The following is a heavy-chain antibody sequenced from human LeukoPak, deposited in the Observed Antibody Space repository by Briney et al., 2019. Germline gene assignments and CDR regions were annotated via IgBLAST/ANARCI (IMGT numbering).Heavy chain of an antibody. V-gene: IGHV3-64D*09. Sequence: GGSLRLSCSASGFTFSIYAMHWVRQAPGKGLAYVSAISSDGGSTYYTDSVKGRFTISRDNSKNTLYLQMSSLRAEDTAVYYCVVHSGSRYFDYWGQSTLVTVSS. D-gene: IGHD1-26*01. CDR2: ISSDGGST. CDR3: VVHSGSRYFDY. CDR1: GFTFSIYA. J-gene: IGHJ4*02.